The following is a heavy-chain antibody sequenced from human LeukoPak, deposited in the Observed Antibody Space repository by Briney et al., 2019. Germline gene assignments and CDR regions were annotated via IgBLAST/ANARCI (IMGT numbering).Heavy chain of an antibody. J-gene: IGHJ3*02. CDR3: ARDRQRNYYDSSGPLRTFGI. D-gene: IGHD3-22*01. V-gene: IGHV1-46*01. Sequence: ASVKVSCKASGYTFTSYYMHWVRQAPGQGLEWMGIINPSGGSTSYAQKFQGRVTMTRDTSTSTVYMELSSLRSEDTAVYYCARDRQRNYYDSSGPLRTFGIWGQGTMVTVSS. CDR2: INPSGGST. CDR1: GYTFTSYY.